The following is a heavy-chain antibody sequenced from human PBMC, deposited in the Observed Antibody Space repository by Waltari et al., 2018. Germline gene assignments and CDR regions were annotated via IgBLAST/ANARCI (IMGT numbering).Heavy chain of an antibody. J-gene: IGHJ4*02. CDR2: ISGSGGST. CDR1: GFTFSSYA. V-gene: IGHV3-23*01. CDR3: VSPHSIAAAGIL. D-gene: IGHD6-13*01. Sequence: EVQLLESGGGLVQPGGSLRLSCAASGFTFSSYAMSWVRQAPGKGLEWVSAISGSGGSTYYADSVKGRFTISRDNSKNTLYLQMNSLRAEDTAVYYCVSPHSIAAAGILWGQGTLVTVSS.